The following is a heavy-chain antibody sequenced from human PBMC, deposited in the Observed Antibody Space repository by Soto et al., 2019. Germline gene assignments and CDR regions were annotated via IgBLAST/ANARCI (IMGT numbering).Heavy chain of an antibody. D-gene: IGHD3-10*01. CDR2: IWYDGSNK. CDR1: GFTFSSYG. CDR3: ARDEPIPHPRRWETYYYGAGSYHVGYGMDV. J-gene: IGHJ6*02. V-gene: IGHV3-33*01. Sequence: QVQLVESGGGVVQPGRSLRLSCAASGFTFSSYGMHWVRQAPGKGLEGVAVIWYDGSNKYYADSVKGRFTISRDNSKNTLYLQMNSLRAEDTAVYYCARDEPIPHPRRWETYYYGAGSYHVGYGMDVWGQGTTVTVSS.